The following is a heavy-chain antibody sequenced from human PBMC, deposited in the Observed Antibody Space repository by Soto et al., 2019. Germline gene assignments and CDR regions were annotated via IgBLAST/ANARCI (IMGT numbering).Heavy chain of an antibody. CDR3: AKAGVGGFRGWDTFNWFDS. J-gene: IGHJ5*01. V-gene: IGHV3-23*01. CDR2: ISGSGDST. Sequence: PGGSLRLSCAAPGFIFRSYAMNWVRQAPGKGLERVSGISGSGDSTYYADAVKGRFTISRDNSKNTLFLQMNSLRDDDGAVYYCAKAGVGGFRGWDTFNWFDSWGQGILVTVSS. D-gene: IGHD5-18*01. CDR1: GFIFRSYA.